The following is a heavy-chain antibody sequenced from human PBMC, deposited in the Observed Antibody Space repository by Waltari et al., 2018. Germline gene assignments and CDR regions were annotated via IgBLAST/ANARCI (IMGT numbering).Heavy chain of an antibody. V-gene: IGHV4-39*02. Sequence: QLQLQESGPGLVKPSETLSLTCTVSGGSISSSSYYLGWIRQPPGKGREWIGSIYYSGSTYYNPSLKSRVTISVDTSKNQFSLKLSSVTAADTAVYYCAREGNYDFWSGSYYYYYMDVWGKGTTVTVSS. D-gene: IGHD3-3*01. J-gene: IGHJ6*03. CDR3: AREGNYDFWSGSYYYYYMDV. CDR2: IYYSGST. CDR1: GGSISSSSYY.